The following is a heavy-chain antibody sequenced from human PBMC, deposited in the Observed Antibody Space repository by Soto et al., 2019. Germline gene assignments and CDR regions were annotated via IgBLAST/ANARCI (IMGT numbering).Heavy chain of an antibody. V-gene: IGHV3-30*18. Sequence: GGSLRLSCAASGFTFSSYGMQWVRQAPGKGLEWVAVMSYDGSNTYYADSVKGRFTISRDNSKNTLYLQMNSLRAEDTAVYYCANARYCTNGVCPAQTPYYYYYGMDVWGQGTTVTVSS. CDR2: MSYDGSNT. D-gene: IGHD2-8*01. CDR3: ANARYCTNGVCPAQTPYYYYYGMDV. CDR1: GFTFSSYG. J-gene: IGHJ6*02.